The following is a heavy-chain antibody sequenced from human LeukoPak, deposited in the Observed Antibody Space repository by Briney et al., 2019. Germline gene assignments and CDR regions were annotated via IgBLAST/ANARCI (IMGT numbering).Heavy chain of an antibody. J-gene: IGHJ4*02. CDR2: INHSGST. D-gene: IGHD3-10*01. CDR3: ARGWGSGSYYNGLGY. CDR1: GGSFSGYY. V-gene: IGHV4-34*01. Sequence: SETLSLTCAVYGGSFSGYYWSWIRQPPGKGLEWIGEINHSGSTNYNPSLKSRVTISVDTSKNQFSLKLSSVTATDTAVYYCARGWGSGSYYNGLGYWGQGTQVTVSS.